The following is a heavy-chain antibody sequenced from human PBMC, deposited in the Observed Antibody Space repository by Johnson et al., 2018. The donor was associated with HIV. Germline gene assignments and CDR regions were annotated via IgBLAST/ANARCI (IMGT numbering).Heavy chain of an antibody. V-gene: IGHV3-66*01. D-gene: IGHD2-21*01. CDR1: GFPVSSNY. CDR2: IYSGGST. J-gene: IGHJ3*02. Sequence: VQLVESGGDVVRPGGSLRPSCAASGFPVSSNYMNWVRQAPGKGLEWVSVIYSGGSTYYADSVKGRFTISRDTTSHLLFLQMNPLKAEDTAVYYCARDVSYRYGGDGWADAFDIWGQGTMVTVSA. CDR3: ARDVSYRYGGDGWADAFDI.